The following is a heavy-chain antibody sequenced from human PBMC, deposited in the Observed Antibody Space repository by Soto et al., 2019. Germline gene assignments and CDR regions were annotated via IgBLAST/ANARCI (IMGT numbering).Heavy chain of an antibody. CDR3: ASAGGFGVVAADY. V-gene: IGHV4-30-2*01. Sequence: PSETLSLTCAVSGGSISSGGYSWSWIRQPPGKGLEWIGYIYHSGSTYYNPSLKSRVTISVDRSKNQFSLKLSSVTAADTAVYYCASAGGFGVVAADYWGQGTLITGSA. CDR2: IYHSGST. J-gene: IGHJ4*02. CDR1: GGSISSGGYS. D-gene: IGHD3-3*01.